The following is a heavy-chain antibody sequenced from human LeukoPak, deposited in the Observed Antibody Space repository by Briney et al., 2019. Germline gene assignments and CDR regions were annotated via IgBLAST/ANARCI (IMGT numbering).Heavy chain of an antibody. V-gene: IGHV1-18*01. CDR2: ISVINNANT. D-gene: IGHD2-21*02. Sequence: ASVKVSCKASDYTFSSYGINWVRQAPGQGPEWMGWISVINNANTRYAQNFQGRLTMTTDTSTTTAYMELRSLRSDDTAVYYCSREFPFCGADCFSGVFDIWGQGTMVTVS. CDR1: DYTFSSYG. CDR3: SREFPFCGADCFSGVFDI. J-gene: IGHJ3*02.